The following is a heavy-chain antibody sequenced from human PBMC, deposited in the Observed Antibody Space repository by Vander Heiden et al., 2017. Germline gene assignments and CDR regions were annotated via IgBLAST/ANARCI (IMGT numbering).Heavy chain of an antibody. J-gene: IGHJ6*02. CDR3: AKGHFGGTYYTPMNAMDV. Sequence: EVQLLESGGGLVQPGGSLRLSCAASGFTFSSYAMSWVCQAPGKGLEWVSSISGRGGSTYYADSVKGRFTISRDNSENTHYLQMSSLRADDTAVYYCAKGHFGGTYYTPMNAMDVWGQGTTVTVSS. V-gene: IGHV3-23*01. CDR2: ISGRGGST. CDR1: GFTFSSYA. D-gene: IGHD3-10*01.